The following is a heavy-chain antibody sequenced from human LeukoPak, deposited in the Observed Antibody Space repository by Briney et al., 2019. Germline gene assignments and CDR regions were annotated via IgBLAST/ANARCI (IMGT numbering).Heavy chain of an antibody. CDR3: ARADGDYGVADY. Sequence: SETLSLTCTVSGGSISSYYWSWIRQPPGKGLEWIGYIYYSGSTNYNPSLKSRVTISVDTSKNQFSLKLSSVTAADTAVYYCARADGDYGVADYRGQGTLVTVSS. V-gene: IGHV4-59*08. D-gene: IGHD4-17*01. CDR1: GGSISSYY. CDR2: IYYSGST. J-gene: IGHJ4*02.